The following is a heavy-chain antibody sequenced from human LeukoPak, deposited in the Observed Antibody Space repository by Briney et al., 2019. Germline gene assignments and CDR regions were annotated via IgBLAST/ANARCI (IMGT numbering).Heavy chain of an antibody. CDR1: GFTFSDYY. V-gene: IGHV3-11*04. D-gene: IGHD5-12*01. Sequence: GXXLXLSCAASGFTFSDYYMSWIRQAPGKGLEWVSYISSSGSTIYNADSVKGRFTISRDNAKNSLYLQMNSLRAEDTAVYYCARQVGYSGYDFDYWGQGTLVTVSS. CDR3: ARQVGYSGYDFDY. CDR2: ISSSGSTI. J-gene: IGHJ4*02.